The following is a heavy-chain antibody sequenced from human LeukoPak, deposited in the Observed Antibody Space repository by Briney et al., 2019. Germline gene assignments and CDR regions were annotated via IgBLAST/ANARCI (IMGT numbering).Heavy chain of an antibody. CDR1: GFTFSNYW. J-gene: IGHJ4*02. D-gene: IGHD3-22*01. CDR2: INEDGSDK. Sequence: LAGGSLRLSCAASGFTFSNYWMIWVRQAPGKGLEWVAEINEDGSDKNYVDSVMGRFTISRDNSRNTLYLQMNSLRAEDTAVYYCARNLYYFDSSGYYYYWGQGTLVTVSS. CDR3: ARNLYYFDSSGYYYY. V-gene: IGHV3-7*03.